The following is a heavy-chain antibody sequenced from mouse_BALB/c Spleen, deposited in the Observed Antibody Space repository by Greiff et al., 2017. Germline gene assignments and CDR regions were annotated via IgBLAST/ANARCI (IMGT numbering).Heavy chain of an antibody. J-gene: IGHJ4*01. CDR2: INPSNGRT. V-gene: IGHV1S81*02. CDR1: GYTFTSYW. CDR3: AKASDAMDD. Sequence: QVQLQQSGAELVKPGASVKLSCKASGYTFTSYWMHWVTQRPGQGLEWIGEINPSNGRTNYNEKFKSKTTLTVDKSSSTAYMQLSSLTSEDSAVYYSAKASDAMDDWGQGTSVTVSS.